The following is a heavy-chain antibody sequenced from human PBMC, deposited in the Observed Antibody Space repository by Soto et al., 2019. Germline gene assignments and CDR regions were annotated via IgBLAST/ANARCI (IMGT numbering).Heavy chain of an antibody. V-gene: IGHV4-39*01. CDR3: ARQRANYYYDSSGSPFDY. CDR1: GGSVSSGSYS. Sequence: SETLSLTCTVSGGSVSSGSYSWNWIRQPPGKGLEWIGYVYYSGSTYYNPSLKSRVTISVDTSKNQFSLKLSSVTAADTAVYYCARQRANYYYDSSGSPFDYWGQGTLVTVSS. CDR2: VYYSGST. J-gene: IGHJ4*02. D-gene: IGHD3-22*01.